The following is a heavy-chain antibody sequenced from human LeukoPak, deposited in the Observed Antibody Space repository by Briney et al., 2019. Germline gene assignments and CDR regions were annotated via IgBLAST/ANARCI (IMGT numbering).Heavy chain of an antibody. CDR1: GGSISSSSYY. CDR2: IYYSGST. V-gene: IGHV4-61*01. Sequence: SETLSLTCTVSGGSISSSSYYWSWIRQPPGKGLEWIGYIYYSGSTNYNPSLKSRVTISVDTSKNQFSLKLSSVTAADTAVYYCARAIYDSSGYYDYWGQGTLVTVSS. D-gene: IGHD3-22*01. CDR3: ARAIYDSSGYYDY. J-gene: IGHJ4*02.